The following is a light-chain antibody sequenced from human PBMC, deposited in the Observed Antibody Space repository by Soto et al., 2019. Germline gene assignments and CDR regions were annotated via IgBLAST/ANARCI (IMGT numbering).Light chain of an antibody. V-gene: IGKV1-5*01. J-gene: IGKJ1*01. CDR2: DAS. Sequence: DIQMTQSPSNLSASVGDRVTITCRASQSIRSWLAWYQQKPGKAPKLLIYDASSLESGVLSRFSGSGSGTEFTLTISSLQPDDFATYYCQQYNSYPWTFGQGTKVEIK. CDR3: QQYNSYPWT. CDR1: QSIRSW.